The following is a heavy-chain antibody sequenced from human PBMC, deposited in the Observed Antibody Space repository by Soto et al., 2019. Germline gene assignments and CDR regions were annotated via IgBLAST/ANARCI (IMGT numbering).Heavy chain of an antibody. V-gene: IGHV2-5*02. J-gene: IGHJ5*02. D-gene: IGHD3-22*01. CDR1: GFSLSTSGVG. CDR3: AHRLIGYYYDSSGSNWFDP. Sequence: QITLKESGPTLVKPTQTLTLTCTFSGFSLSTSGVGVGWIRQHPGKALEWLALIYWDDDKRYSPSLKSRLTITKDTAKYQVVLTMTNMDPVDTATYYCAHRLIGYYYDSSGSNWFDPWGQGTLVTVSS. CDR2: IYWDDDK.